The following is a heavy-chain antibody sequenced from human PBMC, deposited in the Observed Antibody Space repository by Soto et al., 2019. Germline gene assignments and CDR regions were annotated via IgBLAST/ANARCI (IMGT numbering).Heavy chain of an antibody. Sequence: SETLSLTCTVSGGSISSRGSMSGRSFYWGWMRQPPGKGLEWIASISYSDGSFYNSSLKSRLTISVDTSKNQFSLSLRSVTAEDTAVYYCARGLWGMDVWGQGTTVTVSS. CDR2: ISYSDGS. CDR3: ARGLWGMDV. J-gene: IGHJ6*02. D-gene: IGHD2-21*01. V-gene: IGHV4-39*01. CDR1: GGSISSRGSMSGRSFY.